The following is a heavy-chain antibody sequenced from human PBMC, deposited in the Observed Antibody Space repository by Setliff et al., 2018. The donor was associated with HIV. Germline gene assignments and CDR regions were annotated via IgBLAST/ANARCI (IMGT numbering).Heavy chain of an antibody. CDR3: AKGRRGYDSRLFYYHHGMDV. D-gene: IGHD5-12*01. V-gene: IGHV4-34*01. CDR1: GGSLRDCY. J-gene: IGHJ6*02. CDR2: SNQSGSG. Sequence: SETLSLTCVMDGGSLRDCYWSWIRQSPGKGLEWIGESNQSGSGNYNPSLKSRVTISVDTSRNEFFLNMGSVTAADTAVYYCAKGRRGYDSRLFYYHHGMDVWGQGTTVTVSS.